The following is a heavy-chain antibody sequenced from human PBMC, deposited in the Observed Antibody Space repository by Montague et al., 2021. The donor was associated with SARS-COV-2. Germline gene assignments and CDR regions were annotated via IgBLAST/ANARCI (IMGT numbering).Heavy chain of an antibody. CDR3: ASPKDRRYTYTWQTRWYFDL. Sequence: SLRLSCAASGFTFSSYAMSWVRQAPGKGLEWVSGIGGSAESTYYGDSVKGRFTISRDNSKNTLYLQMNSLRAEDTAVYYCASPKDRRYTYTWQTRWYFDLWGRGTLVIVSS. J-gene: IGHJ2*01. V-gene: IGHV3-23*01. D-gene: IGHD2-2*02. CDR2: IGGSAEST. CDR1: GFTFSSYA.